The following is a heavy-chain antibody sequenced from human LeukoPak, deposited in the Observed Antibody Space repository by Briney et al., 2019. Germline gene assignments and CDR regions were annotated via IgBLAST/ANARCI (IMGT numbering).Heavy chain of an antibody. CDR2: ISAYNGNT. D-gene: IGHD3-22*01. V-gene: IGHV1-18*01. CDR3: ARDFSKGVITTRGFDY. CDR1: GYTFTSYG. Sequence: ALVKVSCKASGYTFTSYGISWVRQAPAQGLEWMGWISAYNGNTNYAHKLQGRVTMTADTSTSTAYMELRSLKSDDTAVYYCARDFSKGVITTRGFDYWDQGTLVTVSS. J-gene: IGHJ4*02.